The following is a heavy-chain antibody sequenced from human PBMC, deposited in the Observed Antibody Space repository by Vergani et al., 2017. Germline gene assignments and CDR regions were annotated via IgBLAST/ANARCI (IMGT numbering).Heavy chain of an antibody. CDR1: GFTFSSYS. CDR3: TTEKGGYSYGGFDY. J-gene: IGHJ4*02. V-gene: IGHV3-21*03. D-gene: IGHD5-18*01. CDR2: ISSSSSYI. Sequence: EVQLVESGGGLVKPGGSLRLSCAASGFTFSSYSMNWVRQAPGKGLEWVSSISSSSSYIYYADSVKGRFTISRDNAKNSLYLQMNSLKTEDTAVYYCTTEKGGYSYGGFDYWGQGTLVTVSS.